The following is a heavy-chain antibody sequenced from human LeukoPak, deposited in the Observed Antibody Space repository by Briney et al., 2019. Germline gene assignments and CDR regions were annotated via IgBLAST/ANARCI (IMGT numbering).Heavy chain of an antibody. J-gene: IGHJ4*02. CDR2: SIGYSGKA. CDR1: GGTFSSYA. Sequence: ASVKVSCKASGGTFSSYAINWVRQAPGQGLEWIGWSIGYSGKANYAQKLQDRITMTTDLSTSTVYMELKSLTSDDTAIYYCARGKTIDYWGQGTLVTVSS. D-gene: IGHD1-1*01. CDR3: ARGKTIDY. V-gene: IGHV1-18*01.